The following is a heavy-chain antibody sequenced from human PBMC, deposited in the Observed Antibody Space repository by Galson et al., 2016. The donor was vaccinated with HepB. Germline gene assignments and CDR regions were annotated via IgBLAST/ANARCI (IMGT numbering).Heavy chain of an antibody. J-gene: IGHJ6*02. Sequence: SVKVSCKASGRTFSSYAISWVRQAPGQGLECMGGIIPLFDTTNYAQKFNGRVTITADEPTSTVYMELSSLRSEDTAVYYCATKFRDRPFYGMDVWGQGTSVTVSS. CDR2: IIPLFDTT. V-gene: IGHV1-69*13. CDR3: ATKFRDRPFYGMDV. D-gene: IGHD5-24*01. CDR1: GRTFSSYA.